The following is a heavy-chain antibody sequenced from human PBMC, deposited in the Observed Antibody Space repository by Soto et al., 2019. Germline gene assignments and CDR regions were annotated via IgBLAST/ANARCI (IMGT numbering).Heavy chain of an antibody. Sequence: GGSLRLSCAASGLTFSDYSVNWVRQAPGKGLEWVSSISSTSTFIYYADSVRGRFTISRDNAKNSLYLQMNSLRAEDTAAYYCTRVYGDYGTLSDYWGRGTLVTVSS. CDR2: ISSTSTFI. J-gene: IGHJ4*02. CDR3: TRVYGDYGTLSDY. D-gene: IGHD4-17*01. V-gene: IGHV3-21*04. CDR1: GLTFSDYS.